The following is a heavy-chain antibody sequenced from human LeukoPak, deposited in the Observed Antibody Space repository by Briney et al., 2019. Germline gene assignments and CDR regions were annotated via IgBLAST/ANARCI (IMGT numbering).Heavy chain of an antibody. CDR2: IRYDGSNK. Sequence: GGSLRLSCAASGFTFSGYGMHWVRQAPGKGLEWVAFIRYDGSNKYYADSAKGRFTISRDNSKNTLYLQMNSLRAEDTAVYYCAKVSGSYDNWFDPWGQGTLVTVSS. CDR3: AKVSGSYDNWFDP. J-gene: IGHJ5*02. V-gene: IGHV3-30*02. CDR1: GFTFSGYG. D-gene: IGHD1-26*01.